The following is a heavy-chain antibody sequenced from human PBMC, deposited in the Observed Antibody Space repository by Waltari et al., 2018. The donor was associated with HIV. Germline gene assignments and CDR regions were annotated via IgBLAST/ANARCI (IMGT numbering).Heavy chain of an antibody. CDR1: GLPFHSYS. V-gene: IGHV3-21*01. Sequence: EVQLVESAGGPAKPGGSLRLTCRTCGLPFHSYSPNRVRQAPGKGLEWISSISSSGTFTHYADSVKGRFTISGDNANKSVYLQMNSLRAEDTAVYYCARDSRDNSWSLNFFDPWGQGTLVTVSS. D-gene: IGHD6-13*01. J-gene: IGHJ5*02. CDR3: ARDSRDNSWSLNFFDP. CDR2: ISSSGTFT.